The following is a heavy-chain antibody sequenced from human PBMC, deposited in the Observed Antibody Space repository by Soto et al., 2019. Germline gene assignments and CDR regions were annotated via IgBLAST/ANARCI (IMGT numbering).Heavy chain of an antibody. CDR1: GGTFSTYT. V-gene: IGHV1-69*02. CDR2: IIPMLTVT. Sequence: QVHLEQSGAEVKKPGSSVKVSCKATGGTFSTYTLIWVRQAPGQGLEWMGRIIPMLTVTNSAQKFQGRVTLTADHSTSTAFMELTSLSSDDTAVYYCSIGSWSAETFDVWGQGTMVTVSS. CDR3: SIGSWSAETFDV. J-gene: IGHJ3*01. D-gene: IGHD2-2*01.